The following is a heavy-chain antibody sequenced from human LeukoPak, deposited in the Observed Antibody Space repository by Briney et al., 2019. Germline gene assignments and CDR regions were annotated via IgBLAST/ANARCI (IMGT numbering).Heavy chain of an antibody. D-gene: IGHD2-2*01. J-gene: IGHJ6*02. Sequence: PSETLSLTCTVSVGSIIRGGYYWSWIRQCPGKGLEWIGYIYYTGSTYHTPSLKSRVTISIDTANNQFSLKLTSVTAADTAVYYCARVSPMQYYYGMDVWGQGTTVTVSS. V-gene: IGHV4-31*03. CDR3: ARVSPMQYYYGMDV. CDR1: VGSIIRGGYY. CDR2: IYYTGST.